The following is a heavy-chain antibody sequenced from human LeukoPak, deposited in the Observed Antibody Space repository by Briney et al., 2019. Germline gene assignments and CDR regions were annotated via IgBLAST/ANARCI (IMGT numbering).Heavy chain of an antibody. CDR3: ASLYDILTGYPSWFDP. Sequence: TSETLSLTCTVSGGSISSYYWSWIRQPPGKGLEWIGYIYYSGSTNYNPSLKSRVTISVDTSKNQFSLKLSSVTAADTAVYYCASLYDILTGYPSWFDPWGQGALVTVSS. J-gene: IGHJ5*02. D-gene: IGHD3-9*01. CDR1: GGSISSYY. CDR2: IYYSGST. V-gene: IGHV4-59*12.